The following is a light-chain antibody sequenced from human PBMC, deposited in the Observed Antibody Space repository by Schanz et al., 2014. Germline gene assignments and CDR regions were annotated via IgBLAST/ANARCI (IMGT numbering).Light chain of an antibody. Sequence: QSALTQPPSASGSPGQSVTISCTGTSSDVGGYNFVSWYQQIPGKAPKLMIYKVTQRPSGVPDRFSGSKSGNTASLTVSGLQAEDEADYHCSSYADNNKELFGGGTKLTVL. V-gene: IGLV2-8*01. CDR2: KVT. CDR3: SSYADNNKEL. CDR1: SSDVGGYNF. J-gene: IGLJ3*02.